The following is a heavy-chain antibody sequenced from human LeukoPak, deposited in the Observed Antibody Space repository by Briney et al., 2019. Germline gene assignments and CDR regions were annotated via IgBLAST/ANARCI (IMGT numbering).Heavy chain of an antibody. J-gene: IGHJ4*02. Sequence: PGRSLRLFCAASGFTFSSYGMHWVRQAPGKGLEWVAVMWYDGSNKYYADSVKGRFTISRDNSKNTLYLQMHSLRAEDTAVYYCARDEVTTPRDWGQGTLVTVSS. CDR3: ARDEVTTPRD. CDR2: MWYDGSNK. V-gene: IGHV3-33*01. CDR1: GFTFSSYG. D-gene: IGHD4-17*01.